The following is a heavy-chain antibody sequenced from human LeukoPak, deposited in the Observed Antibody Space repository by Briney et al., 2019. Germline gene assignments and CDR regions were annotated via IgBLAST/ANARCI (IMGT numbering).Heavy chain of an antibody. D-gene: IGHD6-19*01. CDR1: GFTFSSYS. J-gene: IGHJ4*02. CDR2: ISSSSSYI. V-gene: IGHV3-21*01. CDR3: AREYISGWYTLHYFDY. Sequence: GGSLRLSCAASGFTFSSYSMNWVRQAPGKGLEWVSSISSSSSYIYYADSVKGRFTISRDNAKNSLYLQMNSLRAEDTAVYYCAREYISGWYTLHYFDYWGQGTLVTVSS.